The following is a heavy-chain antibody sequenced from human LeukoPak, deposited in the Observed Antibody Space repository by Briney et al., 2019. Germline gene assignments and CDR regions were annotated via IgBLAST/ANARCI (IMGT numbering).Heavy chain of an antibody. D-gene: IGHD2-15*01. Sequence: GGSLRLSCAASGFTFSSYAMSWVRQAPGKGLEWVSAISGSGGSTYCADSVKGRFTISRDNSKNTLYLQMNSLRAEDTAVYYCAKDPVVVVVAADFDYWGQGTLVTVSS. CDR2: ISGSGGST. J-gene: IGHJ4*02. V-gene: IGHV3-23*01. CDR3: AKDPVVVVVAADFDY. CDR1: GFTFSSYA.